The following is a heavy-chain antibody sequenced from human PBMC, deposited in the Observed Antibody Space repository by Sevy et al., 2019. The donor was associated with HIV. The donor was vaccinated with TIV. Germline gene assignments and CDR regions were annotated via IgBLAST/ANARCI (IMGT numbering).Heavy chain of an antibody. J-gene: IGHJ6*02. D-gene: IGHD7-27*01. CDR3: ARAGGNTDWGMDV. CDR2: MYYNGRT. V-gene: IGHV4-59*12. Sequence: SENLSLTCTVSGGSISSYYWSWIRQPPGKGLEAIGYMYYNGRTYYNPSLSSRVIISVDKSQNQVSLQLSSVTAADTGVYYCARAGGNTDWGMDVWGQGITVIVSS. CDR1: GGSISSYY.